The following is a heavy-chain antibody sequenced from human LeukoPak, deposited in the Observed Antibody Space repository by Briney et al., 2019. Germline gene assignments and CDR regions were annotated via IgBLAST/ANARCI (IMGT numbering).Heavy chain of an antibody. D-gene: IGHD2-2*01. J-gene: IGHJ5*02. CDR2: ISAYNGNT. V-gene: IGHV1-18*01. CDR3: ARDAGRTSCCLKFDP. Sequence: ASVKVSCKASGYSFSNYGFSWVRQAPGQGLEWMGWISAYNGNTKSAQKLQGRVSMATDTSTSTAYMELRNLTSDDTAVYYCARDAGRTSCCLKFDPWGQGTLVTVSS. CDR1: GYSFSNYG.